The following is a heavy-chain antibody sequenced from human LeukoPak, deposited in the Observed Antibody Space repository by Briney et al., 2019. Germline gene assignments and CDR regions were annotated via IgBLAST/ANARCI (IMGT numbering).Heavy chain of an antibody. J-gene: IGHJ4*02. CDR2: IWYDGSNK. Sequence: GRSLRLSCAASGFTFSSYGMHWVRQAPGKGLEWVAVIWYDGSNKYYADSVKGRFTISRDNSKNTLYLQMNSLRAEDTAVYYCAKDFPYDSSGYYDYWGQGTLVTVS. CDR1: GFTFSSYG. D-gene: IGHD3-22*01. V-gene: IGHV3-33*06. CDR3: AKDFPYDSSGYYDY.